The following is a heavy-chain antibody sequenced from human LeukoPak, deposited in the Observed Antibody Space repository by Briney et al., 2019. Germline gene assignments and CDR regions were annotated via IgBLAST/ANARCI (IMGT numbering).Heavy chain of an antibody. CDR3: ARQPAAYYFDY. CDR1: GGSIRSYY. Sequence: SETLSLTCTVSGGSIRSYYWSWIRQPPGKGLEWIGYIYSSGSTYYNPSLKSRVIISVDTSKNQFSLKLSSVTAADTAVYYCARQPAAYYFDYWGQGTLVTVSS. CDR2: IYSSGST. D-gene: IGHD2-2*01. V-gene: IGHV4-59*08. J-gene: IGHJ4*02.